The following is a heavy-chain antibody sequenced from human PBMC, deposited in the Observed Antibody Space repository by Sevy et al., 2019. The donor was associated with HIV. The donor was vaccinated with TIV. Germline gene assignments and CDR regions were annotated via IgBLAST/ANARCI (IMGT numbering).Heavy chain of an antibody. V-gene: IGHV4-39*01. CDR2: IYYSGST. D-gene: IGHD3-22*01. Sequence: SETLSLTCTVSGGSISSSSYYWGWIRQPPGKGLEWIGSIYYSGSTYYHPSLKSRVTISVDTSKNQFSLKLSSVTAADTAVYYCARLDDSSGYYLFDYWGQGTLVTVSS. CDR1: GGSISSSSYY. CDR3: ARLDDSSGYYLFDY. J-gene: IGHJ4*02.